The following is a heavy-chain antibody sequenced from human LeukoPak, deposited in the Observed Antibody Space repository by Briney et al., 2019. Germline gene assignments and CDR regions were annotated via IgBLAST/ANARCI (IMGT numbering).Heavy chain of an antibody. V-gene: IGHV3-21*01. CDR2: ISSSSSYI. J-gene: IGHJ6*03. D-gene: IGHD6-19*01. CDR3: ARVDSSGWYPYYYYYYMDV. CDR1: GFTFSSYS. Sequence: GGSLRLSCAASGFTFSSYSMNWVRQAPGKGLEWVSSISSSSSYIHYADSVKGRFTISRDNAKNSLYLQMNSLRAEDTAVYYCARVDSSGWYPYYYYYYMDVWGKGTTVTISS.